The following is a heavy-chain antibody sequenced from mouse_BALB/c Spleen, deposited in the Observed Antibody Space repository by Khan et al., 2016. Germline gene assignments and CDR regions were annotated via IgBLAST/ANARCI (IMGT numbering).Heavy chain of an antibody. CDR3: ARTGDYPYYAMDY. V-gene: IGHV9-3*02. J-gene: IGHJ4*01. CDR1: EYTFTNYG. CDR2: INTNTGEP. Sequence: QIQLVQSGPELKKPGETVKICCKASEYTFTNYGMNWVKQAPGKGLKWMGWINTNTGEPTYAEEFKGRFAFSLEASASTAYLQINNLKNEDSATYFCARTGDYPYYAMDYWGQGTSVTVSS. D-gene: IGHD2-13*01.